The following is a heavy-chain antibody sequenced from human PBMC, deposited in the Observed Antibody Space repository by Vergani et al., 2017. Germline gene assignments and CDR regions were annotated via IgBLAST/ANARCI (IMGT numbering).Heavy chain of an antibody. V-gene: IGHV1-3*01. CDR3: ARDPAYSTLLRGYDALDI. D-gene: IGHD4-11*01. Sequence: KFQGRVTITRDTSASTAYMELSSLRSEDTAVYYCARDPAYSTLLRGYDALDIWGQGTMVTVSS. J-gene: IGHJ3*02.